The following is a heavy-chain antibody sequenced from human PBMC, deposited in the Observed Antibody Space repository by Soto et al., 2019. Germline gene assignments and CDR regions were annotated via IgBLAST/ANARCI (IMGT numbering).Heavy chain of an antibody. D-gene: IGHD2-15*01. V-gene: IGHV1-18*01. J-gene: IGHJ6*02. Sequence: QVQLVQSGAEVKKPEASVKVSCKASGYTFTSYGISWVRQAPGQGLEWMGWISVYNGNTNYPQKLQGRVTMTTDTSTSTAYMELRSLRSDDTAVYYCARIKVGYCSGGTCYPRYYYGMDVWGQGTTVTVSS. CDR2: ISVYNGNT. CDR3: ARIKVGYCSGGTCYPRYYYGMDV. CDR1: GYTFTSYG.